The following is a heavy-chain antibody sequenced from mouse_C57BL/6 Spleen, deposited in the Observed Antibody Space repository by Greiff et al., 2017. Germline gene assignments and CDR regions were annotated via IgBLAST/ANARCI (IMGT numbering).Heavy chain of an antibody. D-gene: IGHD1-1*01. CDR1: GFTFSSYG. CDR2: ISSGGSYT. CDR3: ARQGSNRDFDY. J-gene: IGHJ2*01. Sequence: EVMLVESGGDLVKPGGSLKLSCAASGFTFSSYGMSWVRQTPDKRLEWVATISSGGSYTYYPDSLKGRFTISRDNAKNTLYLQMSSLKSEDTAMYYCARQGSNRDFDYWGQGTTLTVSS. V-gene: IGHV5-6*01.